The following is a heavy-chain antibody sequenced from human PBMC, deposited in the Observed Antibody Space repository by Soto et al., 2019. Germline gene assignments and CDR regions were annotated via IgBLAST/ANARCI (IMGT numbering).Heavy chain of an antibody. Sequence: QVQLVQSGAEVKKPGASVKVSCKASGYTFTSYDINWVRQATGQGLEWMGWMNPNSGNTGYAQKFQGRVTMTRDTXXXTXXIELSSQRSEDTARYYWARTTSGVVGAPRTNTFDPWGQGTLVTVSS. CDR2: MNPNSGNT. D-gene: IGHD2-15*01. CDR1: GYTFTSYD. V-gene: IGHV1-8*01. J-gene: IGHJ5*02. CDR3: ARTTSGVVGAPRTNTFDP.